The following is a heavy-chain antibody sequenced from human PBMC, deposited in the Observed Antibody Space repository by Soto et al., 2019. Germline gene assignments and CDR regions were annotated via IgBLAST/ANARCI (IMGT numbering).Heavy chain of an antibody. CDR2: ISYDGSNQ. CDR1: GFTFSDFE. J-gene: IGHJ4*02. Sequence: QVQLVESGGGVVQPGRSLRLSCSASGFTFSDFEMYWVRQAPCKGLDWVSFISYDGSNQYYAGSVKGRFTVSRDNSKNTLFLLMNSLRPEDTAVYFCARRTGTAPRFDYWGQGTLVTVSS. V-gene: IGHV3-30-3*01. D-gene: IGHD1-7*01. CDR3: ARRTGTAPRFDY.